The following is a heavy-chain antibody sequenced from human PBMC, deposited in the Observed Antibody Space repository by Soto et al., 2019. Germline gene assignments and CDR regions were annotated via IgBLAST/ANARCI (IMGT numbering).Heavy chain of an antibody. CDR3: AKDPVYKDGLWLMDS. D-gene: IGHD2-21*01. CDR2: VTGSGGQI. J-gene: IGHJ5*02. Sequence: VQLLESGGGLVQPGGSLRLSCAASGFTISTYAMTWVRQAPGKGLECVSGVTGSGGQIHYADSVKGRFTISKDNSKNTLYLQMSSLREEDTALYYCAKDPVYKDGLWLMDSWGQGTLVTVS. V-gene: IGHV3-23*01. CDR1: GFTISTYA.